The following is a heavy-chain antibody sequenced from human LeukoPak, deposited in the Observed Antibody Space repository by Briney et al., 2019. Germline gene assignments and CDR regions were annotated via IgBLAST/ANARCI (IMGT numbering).Heavy chain of an antibody. CDR3: ARNSYSSSWLNY. CDR2: IYYSGST. D-gene: IGHD6-13*01. J-gene: IGHJ4*02. CDR1: GGSISSYY. Sequence: SETLSLTCTVSGGSISSYYWSWIRQPPGKGLEWIGYIYYSGSTNYNPSLKSRVTISVDTSKNQFSLKLTSVTAADTAVYYCARNSYSSSWLNYWGQGTLVTVSS. V-gene: IGHV4-59*01.